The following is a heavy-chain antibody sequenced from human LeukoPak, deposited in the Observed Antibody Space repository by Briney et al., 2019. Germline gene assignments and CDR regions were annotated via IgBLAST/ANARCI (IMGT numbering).Heavy chain of an antibody. CDR3: ARGQTSDPVSAGTYGYYMDV. CDR2: IIPIFGTA. CDR1: GGTFSSYA. V-gene: IGHV1-69*05. D-gene: IGHD6-19*01. J-gene: IGHJ6*03. Sequence: ASVKVSCKASGGTFSSYAISWVRQAPGQGLEWMGRIIPIFGTANYAQKFQGRVTITTDESTSTAYMELGSLRSEDTAVYYCARGQTSDPVSAGTYGYYMDVWGKGTTVTVSS.